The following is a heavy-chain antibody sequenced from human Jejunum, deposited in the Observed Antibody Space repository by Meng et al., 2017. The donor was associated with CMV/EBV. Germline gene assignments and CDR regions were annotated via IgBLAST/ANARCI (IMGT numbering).Heavy chain of an antibody. D-gene: IGHD2-2*01. J-gene: IGHJ6*02. Sequence: WVRQAQGKGLEWVAVISYDGSNKYYADSVKGRFTISRDNSKNTLYLQMNSLRAEDTAVYYCARAQRDIVVVPAAHKTYYYYYGMDVWGQGTTVTVSS. V-gene: IGHV3-30*04. CDR2: ISYDGSNK. CDR3: ARAQRDIVVVPAAHKTYYYYYGMDV.